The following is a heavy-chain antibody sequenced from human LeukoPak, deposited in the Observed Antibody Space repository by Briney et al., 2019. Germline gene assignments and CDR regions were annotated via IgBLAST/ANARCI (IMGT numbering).Heavy chain of an antibody. V-gene: IGHV1-2*02. CDR3: ATEYYDYVWGSYLMGAFDI. CDR1: GYTFTSYA. D-gene: IGHD3-16*01. J-gene: IGHJ3*02. Sequence: ASVKVSCKASGYTFTSYAMNWVRQAPGQGLEWMGWINPNSGGTNYAQKFQGRVTMTRDTSISTAYMELSRLRSDDTAVYYCATEYYDYVWGSYLMGAFDIWGQGTMVTVSS. CDR2: INPNSGGT.